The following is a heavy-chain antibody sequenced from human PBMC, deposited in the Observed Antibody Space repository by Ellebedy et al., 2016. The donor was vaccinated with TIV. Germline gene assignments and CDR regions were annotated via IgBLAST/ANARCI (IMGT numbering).Heavy chain of an antibody. CDR1: GGTFSSYA. CDR2: IIPILGIA. V-gene: IGHV1-69*04. J-gene: IGHJ4*02. Sequence: AASVKVSCRASGGTFSSYAISWVRQAPGQGLEWMGRIIPILGIANYAQKFQGRVTITADKSTSTAYMELSSLRSEDTAVYYCVREGYSSGWYLASIDYWGQGALVTVSS. CDR3: VREGYSSGWYLASIDY. D-gene: IGHD6-19*01.